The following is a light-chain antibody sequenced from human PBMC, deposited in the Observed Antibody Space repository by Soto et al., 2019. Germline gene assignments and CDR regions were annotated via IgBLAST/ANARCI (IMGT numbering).Light chain of an antibody. V-gene: IGKV3-15*01. CDR1: QRISSN. CDR2: GAS. Sequence: EIVMTQCPATLSVSPMDLAVLFCKPAQRISSNLAWYQQKPGQAPRPLIYGASTRATGIPERFSGSGSGTEFTLTISSLQSEDFAVYYCQQYNNWPPAYTFGQGTRVEIK. CDR3: QQYNNWPPAYT. J-gene: IGKJ2*01.